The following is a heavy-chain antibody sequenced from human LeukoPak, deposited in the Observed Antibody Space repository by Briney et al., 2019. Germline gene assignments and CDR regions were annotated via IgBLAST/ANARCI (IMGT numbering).Heavy chain of an antibody. V-gene: IGHV3-15*01. D-gene: IGHD2-15*01. CDR1: GFTFHNAW. CDR3: NTLSSDVLY. Sequence: GGSLRLSCAASGFTFHNAWMTWVRQAPGKGLEWVGRMKSNRDGGTSDYAAPVKGRFTISRDDSKDTLYLHMNSLRAEDTAVYYCNTLSSDVLYWGQGTLVTVS. CDR2: MKSNRDGGTS. J-gene: IGHJ4*02.